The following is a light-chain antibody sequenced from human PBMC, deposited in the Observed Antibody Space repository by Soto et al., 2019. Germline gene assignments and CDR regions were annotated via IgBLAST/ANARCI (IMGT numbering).Light chain of an antibody. CDR1: QSLTNNY. CDR3: GQYEAVVR. CDR2: GAS. J-gene: IGKJ1*01. Sequence: EISLTQSAVTRSFSGGDIATLACRASQSLTNNYFAWYQQKPGRPLRLLIDGASTRATGIRDRFNSSVSGTDCTLTISRMELEDVVVYDCGQYEAVVRFGKGTKVDI. V-gene: IGKV3-20*01.